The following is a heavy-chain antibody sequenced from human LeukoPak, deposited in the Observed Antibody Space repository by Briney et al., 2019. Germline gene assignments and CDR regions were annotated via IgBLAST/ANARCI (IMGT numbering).Heavy chain of an antibody. D-gene: IGHD3-22*01. CDR2: FAGSDTTK. CDR1: GFDFSAYE. J-gene: IGHJ4*02. V-gene: IGHV3-48*03. CDR3: TTLGYHLDS. Sequence: GGALRLSCAASGFDFSAYEMNWVRQAPGKGLEWVAYFAGSDTTKYYADSVRGRFTISRDNAKNSLYLQINSLRAEDTALYYCTTLGYHLDSWGQGTLVTVSS.